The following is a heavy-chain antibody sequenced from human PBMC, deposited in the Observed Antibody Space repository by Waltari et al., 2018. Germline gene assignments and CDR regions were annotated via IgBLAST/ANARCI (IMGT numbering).Heavy chain of an antibody. CDR3: VRLEDCSGPGGNCYSGDSFALDV. CDR1: GGSFSGYY. Sequence: QVQLQQWGAGLLQPSETLSLTCAVYGGSFSGYYWGWIRQSPGKGLEWSGEINQSGNRNYTPSLRSRVTMLVDTSMSQFSLKLSSMTAADTALYYCVRLEDCSGPGGNCYSGDSFALDVWGQGTTVTVS. D-gene: IGHD2-8*02. J-gene: IGHJ6*02. V-gene: IGHV4-34*02. CDR2: INQSGNR.